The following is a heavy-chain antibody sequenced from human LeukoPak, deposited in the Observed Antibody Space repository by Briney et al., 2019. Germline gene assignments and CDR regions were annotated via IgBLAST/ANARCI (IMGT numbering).Heavy chain of an antibody. CDR1: GGSISSYY. CDR3: ASTRANWGPGHFDY. D-gene: IGHD7-27*01. Sequence: SETLSLTXTVSGGSISSYYWSWIRQPPGKGLEWIGYIYYSGSTNYNPSLKSRVTISVDTSKNQFSLKLSSVTAADTAVYYCASTRANWGPGHFDYWGQGTLVTVSS. J-gene: IGHJ4*02. CDR2: IYYSGST. V-gene: IGHV4-59*01.